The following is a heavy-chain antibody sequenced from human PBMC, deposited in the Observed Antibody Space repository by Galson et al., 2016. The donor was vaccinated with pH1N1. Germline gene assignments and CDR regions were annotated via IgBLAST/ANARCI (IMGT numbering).Heavy chain of an antibody. J-gene: IGHJ3*01. V-gene: IGHV3-7*01. CDR1: GFTFSTYW. CDR3: ARERAGAFHL. CDR2: IKQDGSEK. Sequence: LRLSCADSGFTFSTYWMTWVRQIPGKGLQWLANIKQDGSEKHYVDSVKGRFTISRDNAKNSLYLQMNSLRAEDTAVYYCARERAGAFHLWGQGAMVIVSS.